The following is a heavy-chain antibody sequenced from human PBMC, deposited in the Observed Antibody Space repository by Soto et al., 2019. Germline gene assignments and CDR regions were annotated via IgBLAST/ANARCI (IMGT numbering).Heavy chain of an antibody. CDR1: GFTFSDHY. D-gene: IGHD3-22*01. CDR3: TRRGYYDSYGYYWGDAFDI. CDR2: IRNKANSYIR. J-gene: IGHJ3*02. Sequence: EVQLVESGGGLVQPGGSLRLSCAASGFTFSDHYMDWVRQAPGKGLEWVGRIRNKANSYIREYAASVKGRFTISRDDSKNSLYLQMNSLKTEDTAVYYCTRRGYYDSYGYYWGDAFDIWGQGTMVTVSS. V-gene: IGHV3-72*01.